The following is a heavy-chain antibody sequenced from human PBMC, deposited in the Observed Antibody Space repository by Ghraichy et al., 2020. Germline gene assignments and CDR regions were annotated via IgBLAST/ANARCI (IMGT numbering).Heavy chain of an antibody. CDR3: ARASGWNYGGDYYYYGMDV. V-gene: IGHV3-7*01. J-gene: IGHJ6*02. CDR2: IKQDGSEK. Sequence: GGSLRLSCAASAFTFSNYWMNWVRQAPGKGLEWVANIKQDGSEKYYVDSVKGRFTISRDNAKNSLYLQMNSLRAEDTAVYYCARASGWNYGGDYYYYGMDVWGHGTTVTVSS. CDR1: AFTFSNYW. D-gene: IGHD1-7*01.